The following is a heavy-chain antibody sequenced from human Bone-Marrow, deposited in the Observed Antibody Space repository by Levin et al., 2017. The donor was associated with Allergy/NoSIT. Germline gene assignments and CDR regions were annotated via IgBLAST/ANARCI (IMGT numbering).Heavy chain of an antibody. Sequence: GGSLRLSCAASGIIFNSYAMSWVRQAPGKGLEWVADISARDGRTYYADSVEGRFTISRDNSKDTLYLQMNSLKAEDTAVYYCATSNYGDYYFDFWGPGTLVTVSS. CDR2: ISARDGRT. D-gene: IGHD4-17*01. CDR3: ATSNYGDYYFDF. V-gene: IGHV3-23*01. J-gene: IGHJ4*02. CDR1: GIIFNSYA.